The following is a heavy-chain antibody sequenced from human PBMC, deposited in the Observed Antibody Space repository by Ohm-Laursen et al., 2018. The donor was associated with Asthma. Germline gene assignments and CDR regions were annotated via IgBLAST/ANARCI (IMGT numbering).Heavy chain of an antibody. V-gene: IGHV3-23*01. CDR3: AKDVGSWYGYGFDY. CDR1: GFTFSSYA. D-gene: IGHD6-13*01. CDR2: ISGSGGST. Sequence: SLRLSCSAFGFTFSSYAMSWVRQAPGKGLEWVSAISGSGGSTYYADSVKGRFTISRDNSKNTLYLQMNSLRAEDTAVYYCAKDVGSWYGYGFDYWGQGTLVTVSS. J-gene: IGHJ4*02.